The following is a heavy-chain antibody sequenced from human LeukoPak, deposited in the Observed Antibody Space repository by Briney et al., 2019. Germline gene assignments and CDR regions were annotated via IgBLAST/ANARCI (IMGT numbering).Heavy chain of an antibody. CDR1: GFTFSSYG. CDR2: ISGSGGST. D-gene: IGHD2-15*01. V-gene: IGHV3-23*01. CDR3: VKGLVAAPAVFDY. J-gene: IGHJ4*02. Sequence: PAGGSLRLSCAASGFTFSSYGMSWVRQAPGKGLEWVSAISGSGGSTYYADSVKGRFTISRDNSKNTLYLQMNSLRAEDTAVYYCVKGLVAAPAVFDYWGQGTLVTVSS.